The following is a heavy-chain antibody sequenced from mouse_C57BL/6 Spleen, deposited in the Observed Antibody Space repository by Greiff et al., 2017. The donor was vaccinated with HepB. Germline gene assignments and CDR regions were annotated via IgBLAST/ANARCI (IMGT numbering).Heavy chain of an antibody. CDR1: GYTFTSYW. J-gene: IGHJ4*01. V-gene: IGHV1-69*01. Sequence: QVQLQQPGAELVMPGASVKLSCKASGYTFTSYWMHWVKQRPGQGLEWIGEIDPSDSYTNYNQKFKGKSTLTVDKSSSTAYMQLSSLTSEDSAVYYCAREGLRRGFYYAMDYWGQGTSVTVSS. CDR3: AREGLRRGFYYAMDY. D-gene: IGHD2-4*01. CDR2: IDPSDSYT.